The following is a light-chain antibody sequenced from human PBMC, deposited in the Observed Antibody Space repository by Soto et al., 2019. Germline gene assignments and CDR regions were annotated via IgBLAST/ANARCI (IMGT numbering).Light chain of an antibody. Sequence: QSVLTQPPSVSGAPGQRVTISCTGSRSNIGAGYAVHWYQQLPGTAPKLLIYDNTNRPSGVPDRFSASESGTSASLAITGLQSEDEADYYCQSYDTSLSASVFGGGTQLTVL. V-gene: IGLV1-40*01. J-gene: IGLJ2*01. CDR1: RSNIGAGYA. CDR3: QSYDTSLSASV. CDR2: DNT.